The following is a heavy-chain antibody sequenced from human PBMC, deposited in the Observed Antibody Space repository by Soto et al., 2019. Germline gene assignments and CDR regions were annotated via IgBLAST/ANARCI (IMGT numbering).Heavy chain of an antibody. CDR2: IYYSGST. V-gene: IGHV4-30-4*01. D-gene: IGHD3-16*02. Sequence: LSLTCTVSGGSISSGDYYWSWIRQPPGKGLEWIGYIYYSGSTYYNPSLKSRVTISVDTSKNQFSLKLSSVTAADTAVYYCAKLSWADYRDIYAAWGQGTLVPVSS. CDR3: AKLSWADYRDIYAA. J-gene: IGHJ5*02. CDR1: GGSISSGDYY.